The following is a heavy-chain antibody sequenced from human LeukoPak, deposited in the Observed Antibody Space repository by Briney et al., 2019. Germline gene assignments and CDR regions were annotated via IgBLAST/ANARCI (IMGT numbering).Heavy chain of an antibody. V-gene: IGHV1-46*01. CDR3: ARAGQRWLQTSPVDY. D-gene: IGHD5-24*01. J-gene: IGHJ4*02. Sequence: AASVKVSCKASGYTFTSYYMHWVRQAPGRGLEWMGIINPSGGSTSYAQKFQGRVTMTRDTSTSTVYMELSSLRSEDTAVYYCARAGQRWLQTSPVDYWGQGTLVTVSS. CDR1: GYTFTSYY. CDR2: INPSGGST.